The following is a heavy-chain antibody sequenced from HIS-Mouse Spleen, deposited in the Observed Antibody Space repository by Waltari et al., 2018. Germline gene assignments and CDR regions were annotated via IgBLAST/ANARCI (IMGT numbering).Heavy chain of an antibody. V-gene: IGHV4-34*01. CDR1: GGSFSGYY. Sequence: QVQLQQWGAGLLKPSETLSLTCAVYGGSFSGYYWSWIREPPGKGLEWSGENNYSGDTNYNPPLKSRVTISVDTSKNQFSLKPSSVTAADTAVYYCARGLGYSSSSDFDYWGQGTLVTVSS. CDR3: ARGLGYSSSSDFDY. D-gene: IGHD6-6*01. J-gene: IGHJ4*02. CDR2: NNYSGDT.